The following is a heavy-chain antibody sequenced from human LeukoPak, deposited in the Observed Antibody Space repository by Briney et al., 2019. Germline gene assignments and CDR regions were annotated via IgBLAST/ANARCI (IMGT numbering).Heavy chain of an antibody. Sequence: GGSLRLSCAASGFTFSSYWMNWARQAPGKGLEWVASINHNGNVNYYVDSVKGRFTISRDNAKNSLYLLMSNLRAEDTAVYFCARGGGLDVWGQGATVTVSS. D-gene: IGHD3-16*01. CDR2: INHNGNVN. CDR3: ARGGGLDV. CDR1: GFTFSSYW. V-gene: IGHV3-7*03. J-gene: IGHJ6*02.